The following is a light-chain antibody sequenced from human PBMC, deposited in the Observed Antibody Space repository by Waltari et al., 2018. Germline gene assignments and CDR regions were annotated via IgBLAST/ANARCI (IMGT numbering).Light chain of an antibody. J-gene: IGKJ1*01. V-gene: IGKV3-20*01. CDR1: QGVAVT. Sequence: CRARQGVAVTVAWYQQKPGHAPRLLLYGASIRAPGTPDRVSGTVSGTDFSLTISRLEPEDFAVYYCQHYVRLPATFGQGTKVEIK. CDR2: GAS. CDR3: QHYVRLPAT.